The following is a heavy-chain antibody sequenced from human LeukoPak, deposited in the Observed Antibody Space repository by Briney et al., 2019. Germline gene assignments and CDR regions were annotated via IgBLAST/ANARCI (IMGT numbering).Heavy chain of an antibody. V-gene: IGHV4-34*01. D-gene: IGHD3-10*01. Sequence: PGGSLRLSCAASGFTFSSYAMSWIRQPPGKGLEWIGEINHSGSTNYNPSLKSRVTISVDTSKNQFSLKLSSVTAADTAVYYCARGQRFSASSFNYYMDVWGKGTTVTVSS. CDR1: GFTFSSYA. CDR2: INHSGST. CDR3: ARGQRFSASSFNYYMDV. J-gene: IGHJ6*03.